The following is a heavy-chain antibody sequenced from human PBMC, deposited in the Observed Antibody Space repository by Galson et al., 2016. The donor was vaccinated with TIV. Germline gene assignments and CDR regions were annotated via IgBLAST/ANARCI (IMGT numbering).Heavy chain of an antibody. J-gene: IGHJ4*02. Sequence: PALVKPTQTLTLTCDFSGFSLSSSGMCVSWIRQPPGKALEWLARIDWDDDKYYSIFLKTRLTISKDTSKNQVVLTLTDMDPVDTATYYCARTYYGDTTYFDYWGQGVLVTVSS. D-gene: IGHD3-10*01. CDR2: IDWDDDK. CDR1: GFSLSSSGMC. V-gene: IGHV2-70*11. CDR3: ARTYYGDTTYFDY.